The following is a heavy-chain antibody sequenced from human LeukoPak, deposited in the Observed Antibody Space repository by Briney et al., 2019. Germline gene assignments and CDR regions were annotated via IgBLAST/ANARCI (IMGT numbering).Heavy chain of an antibody. V-gene: IGHV3-23*01. D-gene: IGHD2-8*01. CDR3: AKDSWSANGIYDPFDI. Sequence: GGSLRLSCAASGFTFGNYAMNWVRQAPGKGLEWVSVVEGDGEAFYTDSVKGRFTSSRDDSKSTLSLQMNSLRSEDTAVYYCAKDSWSANGIYDPFDIWGQGTMVSVSS. CDR1: GFTFGNYA. CDR2: VEGDGEA. J-gene: IGHJ3*02.